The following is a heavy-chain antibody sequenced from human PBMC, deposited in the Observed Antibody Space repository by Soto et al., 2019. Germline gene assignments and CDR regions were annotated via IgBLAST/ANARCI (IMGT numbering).Heavy chain of an antibody. CDR2: IYYSGST. CDR3: ARDKMVVAATFYYYYGMDV. CDR1: GGSISSGGYY. Sequence: NPSETLSLTCTVSGGSISSGGYYWSWIRQHPGKGLEWIGYIYYSGSTYCNPSLKSRVTISVDTSKNQFSLKLSSVTAADTAVYYCARDKMVVAATFYYYYGMDVWGQGTTVTVSS. D-gene: IGHD2-15*01. V-gene: IGHV4-31*03. J-gene: IGHJ6*02.